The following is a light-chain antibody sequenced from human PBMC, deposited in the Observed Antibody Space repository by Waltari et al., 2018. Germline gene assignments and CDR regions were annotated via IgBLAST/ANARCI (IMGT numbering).Light chain of an antibody. J-gene: IGLJ3*02. Sequence: QTVVTQEPSLSVSPGGTVTLTCALSSGALSTTPYAPCYQQTPGQAPRTLVYKATARASGVPDRFSGSILGNTAALTITGAQADDESDYYCALYMGSGIWVFGGGTRLTVL. CDR2: KAT. CDR1: SGALSTTPY. V-gene: IGLV8-61*01. CDR3: ALYMGSGIWV.